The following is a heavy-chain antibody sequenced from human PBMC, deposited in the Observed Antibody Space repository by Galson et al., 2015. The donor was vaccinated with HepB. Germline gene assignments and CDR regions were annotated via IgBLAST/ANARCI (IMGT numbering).Heavy chain of an antibody. Sequence: SLRLSCAASGFTFSSYSMNWVRQAPGKGLEWVSSISSSSSYIYYADSVKGRFTISRDNAKNSLYLQMNSLRAEDTAVYYCARDVPYCGGDCDAFDIWGQGTMVTVSS. CDR3: ARDVPYCGGDCDAFDI. CDR2: ISSSSSYI. CDR1: GFTFSSYS. J-gene: IGHJ3*02. V-gene: IGHV3-21*01. D-gene: IGHD2-21*02.